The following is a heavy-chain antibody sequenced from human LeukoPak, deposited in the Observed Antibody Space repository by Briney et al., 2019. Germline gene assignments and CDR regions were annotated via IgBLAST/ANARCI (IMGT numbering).Heavy chain of an antibody. CDR2: ISSSSSTI. Sequence: GGSLRLSCAASGFTFSSYSMNWVRQAPGKGLEWVSYISSSSSTIYYADFVKGRFTISRDNAKNSLYLQMNSLRAEDTAVYYCARASPGFDYWGQGTLVTVSS. CDR3: ARASPGFDY. V-gene: IGHV3-48*01. D-gene: IGHD3-10*01. J-gene: IGHJ4*02. CDR1: GFTFSSYS.